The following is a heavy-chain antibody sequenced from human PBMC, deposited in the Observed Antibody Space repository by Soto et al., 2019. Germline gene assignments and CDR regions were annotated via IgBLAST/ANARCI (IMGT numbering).Heavy chain of an antibody. CDR2: ISWNSGSI. CDR3: AKDISGAHYYYYGMDV. J-gene: IGHJ6*02. D-gene: IGHD4-17*01. CDR1: GFTFDDYA. Sequence: GGSLRLSCAASGFTFDDYAMHWVRQAPGKGLEWVSGISWNSGSIGYADSVKGRFTISRDNAKNSLYLQMNSLRAEDTALYYCAKDISGAHYYYYGMDVWGQGTTVTVSS. V-gene: IGHV3-9*01.